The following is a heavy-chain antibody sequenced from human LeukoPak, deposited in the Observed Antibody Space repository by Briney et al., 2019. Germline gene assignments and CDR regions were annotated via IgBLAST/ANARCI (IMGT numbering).Heavy chain of an antibody. CDR2: ISSSSSYI. CDR3: ARDMVRGVIITAIDY. D-gene: IGHD3-10*01. CDR1: GFTFSSYS. J-gene: IGHJ4*02. Sequence: PGGSLRLSCAASGFTFSSYSMNWVRQAPGKGLEWVSSISSSSSYIYYADSVKGRFTISRDNAKNSLYLQMNSLRAEDTAVYYCARDMVRGVIITAIDYWGQGTLVTVSS. V-gene: IGHV3-21*01.